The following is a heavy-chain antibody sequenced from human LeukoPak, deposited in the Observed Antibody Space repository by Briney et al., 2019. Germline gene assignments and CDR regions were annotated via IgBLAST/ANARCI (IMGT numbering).Heavy chain of an antibody. D-gene: IGHD2-8*01. CDR2: ISAYNGNT. Sequence: ASVKVSCKASGYTFTSYGISWVRQAPGQGLEWMGWISAYNGNTNYAQKLQGRVTITADESTSTAYMELSSLRSKDTAVYYCARRGLPNTYYYYGMDVWGQGTTVTVSS. J-gene: IGHJ6*02. CDR3: ARRGLPNTYYYYGMDV. V-gene: IGHV1-18*01. CDR1: GYTFTSYG.